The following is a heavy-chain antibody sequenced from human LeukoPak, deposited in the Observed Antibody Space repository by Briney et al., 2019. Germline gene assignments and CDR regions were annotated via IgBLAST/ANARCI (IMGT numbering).Heavy chain of an antibody. CDR1: GFTVSSNY. CDR2: IYSGGST. J-gene: IGHJ4*02. D-gene: IGHD3-10*01. Sequence: GGSLRLSCAASGFTVSSNYMSWVRQAPGKGLEWVSVIYSGGSTYYADSVKGRFTISRDNSKNTLYLQMNSLRAEDTAVYYCARRSGYGSGSYFDYWGQGTLVTVSS. CDR3: ARRSGYGSGSYFDY. V-gene: IGHV3-66*01.